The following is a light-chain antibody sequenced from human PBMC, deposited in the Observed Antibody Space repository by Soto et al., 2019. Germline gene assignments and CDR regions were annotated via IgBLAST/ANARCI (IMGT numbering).Light chain of an antibody. CDR1: SSNIGSNT. CDR2: ETN. J-gene: IGLJ2*01. V-gene: IGLV1-44*01. CDR3: AAWDDPLYGHVV. Sequence: QSVLTQPPSASGTPGQRVTISCSGSSSNIGSNTVNWYQHLPGTAPKLLIYETNRRPSGVPSRFSGSKSGTSASLAISGLHSEDEADYYCAAWDDPLYGHVVFGGGTKLTVL.